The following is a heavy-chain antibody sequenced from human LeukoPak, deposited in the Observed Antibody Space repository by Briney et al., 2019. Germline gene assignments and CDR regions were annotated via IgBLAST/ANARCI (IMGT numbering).Heavy chain of an antibody. CDR2: IYTGSST. V-gene: IGHV3-53*01. D-gene: IGHD6-6*01. CDR1: GFTVSSNY. CDR3: ARVRPHPIIDV. Sequence: GVSLTLSCAASGFTVSSNYMSWLRQAPGKGLEWVSVIYTGSSTYYADSVKGRFTISRDNSKNTLYLQMNSLRAEDTAVYYCARVRPHPIIDVWGKGTTVTVSS. J-gene: IGHJ6*03.